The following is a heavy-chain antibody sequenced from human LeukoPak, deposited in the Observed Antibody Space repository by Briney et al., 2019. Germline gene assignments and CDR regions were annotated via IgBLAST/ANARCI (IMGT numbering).Heavy chain of an antibody. J-gene: IGHJ4*02. CDR2: ISGSGGDT. D-gene: IGHD6-19*01. CDR3: ARDSSGWSKNY. V-gene: IGHV3-23*01. Sequence: PGGSLRLCCAASGFTFSTDAMTWVRQAPGKGLQWVSAISGSGGDTYYEDSVKGRFTISRDNSKNMMYLQMNSLRAEDTAVYYCARDSSGWSKNYWGQGTLVIVSS. CDR1: GFTFSTDA.